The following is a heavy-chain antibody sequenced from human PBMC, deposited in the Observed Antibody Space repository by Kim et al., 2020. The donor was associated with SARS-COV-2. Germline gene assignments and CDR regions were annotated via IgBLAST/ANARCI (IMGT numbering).Heavy chain of an antibody. V-gene: IGHV4-59*13. CDR1: GGSISSYY. D-gene: IGHD5-18*01. J-gene: IGHJ2*01. CDR2: IYYSGST. CDR3: AREPGGYSYGWYFDL. Sequence: SETLSLTCTVSGGSISSYYWSWIRQPPGKGLDWIGYIYYSGSTNYNPSLKSRVTISVDTSKNQFSLKLSSVTAADTAVYYCAREPGGYSYGWYFDLWGRGTLVTVSS.